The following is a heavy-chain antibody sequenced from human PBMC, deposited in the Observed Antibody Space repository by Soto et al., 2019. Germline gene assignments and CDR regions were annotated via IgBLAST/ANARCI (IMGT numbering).Heavy chain of an antibody. CDR3: ARPPSSSSFYYYYGMDV. D-gene: IGHD6-6*01. CDR1: GYSVTSYW. J-gene: IGHJ6*02. CDR2: IYPGDSDT. V-gene: IGHV5-51*01. Sequence: GEALKISGKGSGYSVTSYWIGWVRQMPGKGLEWMGIIYPGDSDTRYSPSFQGQVTISADKSISTAYLQWSSLKASDTAMYYCARPPSSSSFYYYYGMDVWGQGTTVTVSS.